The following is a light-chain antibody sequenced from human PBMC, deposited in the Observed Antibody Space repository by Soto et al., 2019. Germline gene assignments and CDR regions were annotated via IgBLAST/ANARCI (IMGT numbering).Light chain of an antibody. J-gene: IGKJ1*01. Sequence: DIQMTQSPSTLSASVGDRVTITCRASQSISSWLAWYQQKPGKAPKLLIYAASSLESGVPSRFSGSGSGTEFTLTIRSLQPDNFATYYGQPYNLSPWTSGQGPEV. V-gene: IGKV1-5*01. CDR2: AAS. CDR1: QSISSW. CDR3: QPYNLSPWT.